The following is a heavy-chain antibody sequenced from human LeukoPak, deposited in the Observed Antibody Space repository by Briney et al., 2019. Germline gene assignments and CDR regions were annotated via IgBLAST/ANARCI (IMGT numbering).Heavy chain of an antibody. D-gene: IGHD3-10*01. J-gene: IGHJ4*02. V-gene: IGHV3-9*03. Sequence: GGSLRLSCAASGFTFDDYAMHWVRQAPGKGLEWVSGISWNSGSIGYADSVKGRFTISRDNAKNSLYLQMNSLRAEDMALYYCARELTGFDYWGQGTLVTVSS. CDR1: GFTFDDYA. CDR3: ARELTGFDY. CDR2: ISWNSGSI.